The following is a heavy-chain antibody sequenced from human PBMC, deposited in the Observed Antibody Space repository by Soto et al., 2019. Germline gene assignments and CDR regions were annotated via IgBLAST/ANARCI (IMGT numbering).Heavy chain of an antibody. CDR1: GFSFSNYG. CDR2: LRFYGTRA. D-gene: IGHD2-21*02. Sequence: QVQLVESGGGVVQPGRSLRLSCAASGFSFSNYGMHWVRQAPGKGLEWVAVLRFYGTRASYTDSVKGRFTISRDNSQNTLYLQMSSLRDEDTAVYYCVRDVTVVTPGAFDVWGQVTMVTVSS. V-gene: IGHV3-33*01. J-gene: IGHJ3*01. CDR3: VRDVTVVTPGAFDV.